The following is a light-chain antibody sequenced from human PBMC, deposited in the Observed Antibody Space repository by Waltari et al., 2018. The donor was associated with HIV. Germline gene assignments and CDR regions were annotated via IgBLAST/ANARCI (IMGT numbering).Light chain of an antibody. J-gene: IGKJ1*01. V-gene: IGKV1-5*03. CDR3: QQHNSWWT. Sequence: DIQMTQFPSTLSASVGDRVTITCRASQSISRYLAWYQQKPGKAPKLLIYRASNLQNGVPARFSGSGSGTEYTLTISSLQPDDFATYYCQQHNSWWTFGQGTKVEIK. CDR2: RAS. CDR1: QSISRY.